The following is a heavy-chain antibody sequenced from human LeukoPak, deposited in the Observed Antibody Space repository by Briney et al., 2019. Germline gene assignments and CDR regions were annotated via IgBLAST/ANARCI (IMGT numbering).Heavy chain of an antibody. J-gene: IGHJ5*02. V-gene: IGHV7-4-1*02. D-gene: IGHD2-2*01. CDR3: ARGNVVVVPAAMGDWFDP. CDR1: GYTFTGYY. CDR2: INTNTGNP. Sequence: ASVKASCKASGYTFTGYYMHWVRQAPGQGLEWMGWINTNTGNPTYAQGFTGRFVFSLDTSVSTAYLQISSLKAEDTAVYYCARGNVVVVPAAMGDWFDPWGQGTLVTVSS.